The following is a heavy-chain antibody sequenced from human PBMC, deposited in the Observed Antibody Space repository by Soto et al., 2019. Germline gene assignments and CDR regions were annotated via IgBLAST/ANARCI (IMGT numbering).Heavy chain of an antibody. Sequence: GGSLRLSCAASGFTFSSYAMHWVRQAPGKGLEYVSAISSNGGSTYYANSVKGRFTISRDNSKNTLYLQMGSLRAEDMAVYYCARSEWDYYDSSGYYYYFDYWGQGTLVTVSS. CDR3: ARSEWDYYDSSGYYYYFDY. V-gene: IGHV3-64*01. D-gene: IGHD3-22*01. J-gene: IGHJ4*02. CDR1: GFTFSSYA. CDR2: ISSNGGST.